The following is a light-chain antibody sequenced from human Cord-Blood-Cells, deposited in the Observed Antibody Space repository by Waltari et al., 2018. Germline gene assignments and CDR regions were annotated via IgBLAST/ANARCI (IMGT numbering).Light chain of an antibody. V-gene: IGKV1-NL1*01. Sequence: DIQMTQSPSPLSASVGDRVTLTCRASQGISNSLAWYQQKPGKAPKLLLYAASSLESGVPYRFSGSGSGTDYTLTISSLQPEDFATYYCQQYYSTPYTFGQGTKLEIK. CDR2: AAS. CDR1: QGISNS. CDR3: QQYYSTPYT. J-gene: IGKJ2*01.